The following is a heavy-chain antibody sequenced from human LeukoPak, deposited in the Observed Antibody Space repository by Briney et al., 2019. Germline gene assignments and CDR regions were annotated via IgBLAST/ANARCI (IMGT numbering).Heavy chain of an antibody. CDR2: INSDGSWT. CDR3: VSFYETY. Sequence: GGSLRLSCAASGNYWMHWVRQAPGKGLVWVSHINSDGSWTSYADSVKGRFTISKGNAKNAVYLQMNNLRAEDTAVYYCVSFYETYWGRGTLVTVSS. CDR1: GNYW. D-gene: IGHD2-2*01. V-gene: IGHV3-74*01. J-gene: IGHJ4*02.